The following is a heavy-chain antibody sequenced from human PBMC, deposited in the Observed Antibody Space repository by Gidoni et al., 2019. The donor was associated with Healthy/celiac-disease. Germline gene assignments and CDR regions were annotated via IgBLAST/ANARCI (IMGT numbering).Heavy chain of an antibody. V-gene: IGHV3-20*01. CDR1: GFTFDDYG. J-gene: IGHJ5*02. D-gene: IGHD3-10*01. CDR2: SNWNGGST. CDR3: ARWQKGSYWHWFDP. Sequence: EVQLVESGGGVVRPGGSLRLSCAASGFTFDDYGMSWVRQAPGKGLGWVSGSNWNGGSTGYADSVKGRFTISRDNAKNSLYLQMNSLRAEDTALYHCARWQKGSYWHWFDPWGQGTLVSVSS.